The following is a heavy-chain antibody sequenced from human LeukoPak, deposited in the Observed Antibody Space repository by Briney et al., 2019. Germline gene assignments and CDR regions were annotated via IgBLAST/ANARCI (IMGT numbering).Heavy chain of an antibody. V-gene: IGHV4-34*09. D-gene: IGHD2-21*02. J-gene: IGHJ4*02. CDR3: ARAYCGGDCYAESSLIDY. CDR2: INHSGST. Sequence: PSETLSLTCAVYGGSFSGYYWSWIRQPPGKGLEWIGEINHSGSTNYNPSLKSRVTISVDTSKNQFSLKLSSVTAADTAVYYCARAYCGGDCYAESSLIDYWGQGTLVTVSS. CDR1: GGSFSGYY.